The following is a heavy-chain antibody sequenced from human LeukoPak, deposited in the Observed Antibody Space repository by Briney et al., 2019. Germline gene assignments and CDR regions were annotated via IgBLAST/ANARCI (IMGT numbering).Heavy chain of an antibody. V-gene: IGHV4-34*01. CDR2: INHSGST. CDR1: GGSFSGYY. D-gene: IGHD3-10*01. J-gene: IGHJ3*02. Sequence: PSETLSLTCAVYGGSFSGYYWSWIRQPPGKGLDWIGEINHSGSTNYNPSLKSRVTISVDTSKNQFSLKLSSVTAADTAVYYCARGLRDRVNAFDIWGQGTMVTVSS. CDR3: ARGLRDRVNAFDI.